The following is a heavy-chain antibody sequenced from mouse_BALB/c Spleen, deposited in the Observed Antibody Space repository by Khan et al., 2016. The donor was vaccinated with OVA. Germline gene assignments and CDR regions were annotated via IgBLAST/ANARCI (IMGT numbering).Heavy chain of an antibody. CDR2: IDPFNGGT. V-gene: IGHV1S135*01. CDR1: GYSFTSYY. J-gene: IGHJ3*01. Sequence: LQQSGPELMKPGASVKISCKASGYSFTSYYIHWVKLSHGKSLEWIGYIDPFNGGTTYNQKFKGKATLTVDKSSSTAYMHLSSLTSEDSAVYYGARHGYVAWFAYWGQGTLVTVSA. CDR3: ARHGYVAWFAY. D-gene: IGHD2-2*01.